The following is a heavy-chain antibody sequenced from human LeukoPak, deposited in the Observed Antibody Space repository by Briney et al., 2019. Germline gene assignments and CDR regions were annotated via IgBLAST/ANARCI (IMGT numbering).Heavy chain of an antibody. V-gene: IGHV3-23*01. J-gene: IGHJ6*02. CDR2: TSGSGGST. CDR3: AKGRLSGVVVAGYGMDV. CDR1: GFTLSSYA. D-gene: IGHD6-19*01. Sequence: SGGSLRLSCAAYGFTLSSYAMSWVRQAPGKGLEWVSATSGSGGSTYYADSVKGRFTISRDNSKNTLYLQTNSLRAEDTAVYYCAKGRLSGVVVAGYGMDVWGQGTTITVSS.